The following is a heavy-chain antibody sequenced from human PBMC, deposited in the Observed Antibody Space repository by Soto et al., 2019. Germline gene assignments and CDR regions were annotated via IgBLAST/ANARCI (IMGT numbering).Heavy chain of an antibody. CDR2: IYWADDK. V-gene: IGHV2-5*02. CDR1: GFSLSTSGLG. CDR3: AHSRAVDRCGWSTAFDY. J-gene: IGHJ4*02. Sequence: QITLKESGPTLVKPTQTLTLTCTFSGFSLSTSGLGVGWICQPPGTALEWLALIYWADDKRYSPSLKSMITITNEISKNPVVLTMTNMDPVDTATYYCAHSRAVDRCGWSTAFDYWGQGTLVTVS. D-gene: IGHD6-19*01.